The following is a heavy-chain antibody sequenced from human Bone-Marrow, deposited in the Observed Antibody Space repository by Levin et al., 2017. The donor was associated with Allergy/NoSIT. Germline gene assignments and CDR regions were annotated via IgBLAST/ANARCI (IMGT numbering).Heavy chain of an antibody. CDR1: GFTFSDYD. CDR2: ISGTGAST. D-gene: IGHD2-2*03. CDR3: AKDQRITIWICDH. J-gene: IGHJ4*02. V-gene: IGHV3-23*01. Sequence: GGSLRLSCAASGFTFSDYDMNWVRQAPGKDLEWVAGISGTGASTYYADSVKGRFTISRVNSRNEVYLEMSSVRGEDAAINYCAKDQRITIWICDHWGQGALVAVSS.